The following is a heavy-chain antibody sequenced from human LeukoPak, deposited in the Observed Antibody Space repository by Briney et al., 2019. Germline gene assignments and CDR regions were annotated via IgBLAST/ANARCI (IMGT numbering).Heavy chain of an antibody. J-gene: IGHJ4*02. V-gene: IGHV4-59*08. Sequence: SETLSLTCSVSGGSISNSYWNWIRQPPGKGLEWIGYISYSGTTNSNPSLKSRVTLSVDTSKNELSLKLNSVTAADTAVYYCARRASRESYFYYWGQGALVTVSS. CDR1: GGSISNSY. CDR3: ARRASRESYFYY. D-gene: IGHD5-24*01. CDR2: ISYSGTT.